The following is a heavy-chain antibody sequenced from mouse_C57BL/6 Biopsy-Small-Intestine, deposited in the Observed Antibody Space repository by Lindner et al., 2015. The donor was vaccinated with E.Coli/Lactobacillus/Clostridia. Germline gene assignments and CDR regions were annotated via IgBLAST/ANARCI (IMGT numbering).Heavy chain of an antibody. CDR2: FNPMYDTT. V-gene: IGHV1-39*01. CDR1: GYSFTDYN. CDR3: VRSRYFDV. J-gene: IGHJ1*03. Sequence: VQLQESGPELVKPGASVKISCKASGYSFTDYNMNWVRQNIGKSLEWIGLFNPMYDTTIYNHKFKGKATLTVDRSSSTAYMQLNSLTSEDSAVYYCVRSRYFDVWGTGTAVTVSS.